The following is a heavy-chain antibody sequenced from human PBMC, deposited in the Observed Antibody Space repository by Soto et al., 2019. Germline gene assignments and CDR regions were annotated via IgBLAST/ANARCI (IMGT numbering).Heavy chain of an antibody. CDR2: MNPNSGNT. CDR3: ARAPPAAVTTFFGNDYYYYMDV. D-gene: IGHD4-17*01. Sequence: ASVKVSCKASGYTFTSYDINWVRQATGQGLEWMGWMNPNSGNTGYAQKFQGRVTMTRNTSISTAYMELSSLRSEDTAVYYCARAPPAAVTTFFGNDYYYYMDVWGKGTTVTVSS. V-gene: IGHV1-8*01. CDR1: GYTFTSYD. J-gene: IGHJ6*03.